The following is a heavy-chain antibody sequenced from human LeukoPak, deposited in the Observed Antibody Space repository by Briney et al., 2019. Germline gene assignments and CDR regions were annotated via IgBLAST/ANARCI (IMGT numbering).Heavy chain of an antibody. CDR3: AREINWFDP. CDR1: GGSISSGGYS. V-gene: IGHV4-30-2*01. Sequence: PSQTLSLTCAVSGGSISSGGYSWSWIRQPPGKGLEWIGYIYHSGSTYYNPSLKSRVTISVDRSKNQFSLKLSSVTAADTAVYYCAREINWFDPWGQGTLVTVSS. CDR2: IYHSGST. J-gene: IGHJ5*02.